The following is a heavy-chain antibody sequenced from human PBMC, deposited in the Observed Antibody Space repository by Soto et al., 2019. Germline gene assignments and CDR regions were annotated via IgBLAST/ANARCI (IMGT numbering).Heavy chain of an antibody. D-gene: IGHD3-9*01. CDR3: ARVFGRDDWLVGAFDI. CDR2: IIPIFGTA. CDR1: GGTFSSYA. V-gene: IGHV1-69*01. J-gene: IGHJ3*02. Sequence: QVQLVQSGAEVKKPGSSVKVSCKASGGTFSSYAISWVRQAPGQGLEWMGGIIPIFGTANYAQKFQGRVTITADESTSTAYMQLRSLRSEDTAVYYCARVFGRDDWLVGAFDIWGHGTMVTVSS.